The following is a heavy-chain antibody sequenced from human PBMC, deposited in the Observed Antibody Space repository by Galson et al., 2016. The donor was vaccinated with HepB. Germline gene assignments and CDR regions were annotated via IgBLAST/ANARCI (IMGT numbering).Heavy chain of an antibody. D-gene: IGHD2-15*01. V-gene: IGHV3-11*04. CDR3: ARDNHRGSGHHFDY. J-gene: IGHJ4*02. Sequence: SLRLSCAASGFTFSDYYMAWIRQAPGKGLEWVSYSGSSGTTVYYADSVKGRFTISRDNAKNSLFLQMNSLRAEDTAVYFCARDNHRGSGHHFDYWGQGILVTVSS. CDR2: SGSSGTTV. CDR1: GFTFSDYY.